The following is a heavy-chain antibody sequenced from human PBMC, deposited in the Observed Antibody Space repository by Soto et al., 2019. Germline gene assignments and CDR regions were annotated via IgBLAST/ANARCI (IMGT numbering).Heavy chain of an antibody. CDR1: GLTFNDAW. Sequence: EVQLVESGGGLVTPGGSLRLSCTVSGLTFNDAWMNWVRQAPGKGLEWVGRIRSHSDGGTADYAAAVKGRFTISRDDSKNTPYLQMNSLRTEDTAVYYCATAPGYWAFAPLDFWGQGALVTVSS. V-gene: IGHV3-15*07. CDR3: ATAPGYWAFAPLDF. J-gene: IGHJ4*02. CDR2: IRSHSDGGTA. D-gene: IGHD6-25*01.